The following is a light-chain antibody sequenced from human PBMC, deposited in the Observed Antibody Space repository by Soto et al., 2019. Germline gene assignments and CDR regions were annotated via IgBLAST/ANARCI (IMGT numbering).Light chain of an antibody. CDR2: AAS. Sequence: DIQMTQSPSSLSAAVGDRVIITCRASQSMFNYVNWYQKKPGKAPKLLIYAASNLQSEVPSRFRDSEFETDFTRTIHILQPEDLATYYCQQSYSIPLAFGPGTQVDI. CDR1: QSMFNY. J-gene: IGKJ3*01. V-gene: IGKV1-39*01. CDR3: QQSYSIPLA.